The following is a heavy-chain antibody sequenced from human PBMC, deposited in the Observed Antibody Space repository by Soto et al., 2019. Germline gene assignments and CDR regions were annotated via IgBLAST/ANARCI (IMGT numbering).Heavy chain of an antibody. CDR1: GGSFSGYY. Sequence: SETLSLTCAVYGGSFSGYYWSWIRQPPGKGLEWIGEINHSGSTNYNPSLKSRVTISVDTSKNQFSLKLSSVTAADTAVYYCARPVRSGRLSRQNWLDPWGQGTLVTVSS. J-gene: IGHJ5*02. D-gene: IGHD3-10*01. V-gene: IGHV4-34*01. CDR2: INHSGST. CDR3: ARPVRSGRLSRQNWLDP.